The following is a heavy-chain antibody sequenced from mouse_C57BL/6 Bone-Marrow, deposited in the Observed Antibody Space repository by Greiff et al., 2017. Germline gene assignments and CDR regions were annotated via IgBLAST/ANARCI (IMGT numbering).Heavy chain of an antibody. CDR3: AGEGTDAFDY. CDR1: GFTFSSYA. J-gene: IGHJ2*01. Sequence: EVMLVESGGGLVKPGGSLKLSCAASGFTFSSYAMSWVRQTPEKRLEWVATISDGGSYTYYPDNVKGRFTFSKDNAKNNLYLQMSHLKAEDAALYYGAGEGTDAFDYWGQGTTLTVSS. D-gene: IGHD2-14*01. V-gene: IGHV5-4*01. CDR2: ISDGGSYT.